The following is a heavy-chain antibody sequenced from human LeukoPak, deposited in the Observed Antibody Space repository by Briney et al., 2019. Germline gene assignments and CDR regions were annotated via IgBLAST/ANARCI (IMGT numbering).Heavy chain of an antibody. J-gene: IGHJ4*02. CDR3: ARAGLEWQTFDY. Sequence: GSVKVSCKASGYTFTGYYMHWVRQAPGQGLEWMGWINPNSGGTNYAQKFQGTVTMTRDTSISTAYMELSRLRSDDTAVYYCARAGLEWQTFDYWGQGTLVTVSS. V-gene: IGHV1-2*02. CDR2: INPNSGGT. D-gene: IGHD3-3*01. CDR1: GYTFTGYY.